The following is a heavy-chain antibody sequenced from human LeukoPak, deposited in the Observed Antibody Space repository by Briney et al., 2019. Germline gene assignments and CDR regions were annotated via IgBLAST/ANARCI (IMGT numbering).Heavy chain of an antibody. V-gene: IGHV3-23*01. CDR3: AKQSAGSAAWYSLHYDF. D-gene: IGHD6-13*01. Sequence: PGRSLRLSCAASGFTLSGYAMTWVRQAPGRGLERVSSVDGGGGGTYYADSVKGRFTISRDNSKDTLYLQMNGLRAEDTAVYFCAKQSAGSAAWYSLHYDFWGQGTLVTVSS. J-gene: IGHJ4*02. CDR1: GFTLSGYA. CDR2: VDGGGGGT.